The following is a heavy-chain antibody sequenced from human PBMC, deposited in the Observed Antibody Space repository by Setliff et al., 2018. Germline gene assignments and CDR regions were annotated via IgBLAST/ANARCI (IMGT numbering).Heavy chain of an antibody. CDR3: ARYDSSGYHYYYGMDA. CDR2: IYPGDSDT. CDR1: GYSFTSYW. V-gene: IGHV5-51*01. J-gene: IGHJ6*02. Sequence: PGESLTISCKGSGYSFTSYWIGWVRQMPGKGLEWMGIIYPGDSDTRYSPSFQGQVTISADKSISTAYLQWSSLKASDTAMYYCARYDSSGYHYYYGMDAWGQGTTVTVSS. D-gene: IGHD3-22*01.